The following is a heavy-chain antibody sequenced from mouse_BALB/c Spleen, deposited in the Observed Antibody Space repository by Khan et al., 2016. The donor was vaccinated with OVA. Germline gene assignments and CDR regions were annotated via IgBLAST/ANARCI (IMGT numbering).Heavy chain of an antibody. Sequence: QVRLQQSGAELVRPGVSVKISCKGSGYTFTDYAMHWVKQSQTKSLEWIGVISTYYDDASYNQKFKDKATMTVDISSSTAFLELARLTSEDSAIYYCARNYYGTRNAMDYWGQGTSVTVAS. CDR1: GYTFTDYA. J-gene: IGHJ4*01. D-gene: IGHD1-1*01. V-gene: IGHV1S137*01. CDR2: ISTYYDDA. CDR3: ARNYYGTRNAMDY.